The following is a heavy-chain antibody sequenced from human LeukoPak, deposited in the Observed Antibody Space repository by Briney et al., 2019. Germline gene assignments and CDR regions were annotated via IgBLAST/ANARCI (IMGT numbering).Heavy chain of an antibody. Sequence: GGSLRLCCAASGFTFSSYAMRWVRQAPGKGLEWVSAISGSGGSTYYADSVKGRFTISRDNSKSTLYLQMNSLRAEDTAVYYCVRDSSGYRFDYWGQGTLVTVSS. CDR2: ISGSGGST. J-gene: IGHJ4*02. V-gene: IGHV3-23*01. CDR1: GFTFSSYA. CDR3: VRDSSGYRFDY. D-gene: IGHD3-22*01.